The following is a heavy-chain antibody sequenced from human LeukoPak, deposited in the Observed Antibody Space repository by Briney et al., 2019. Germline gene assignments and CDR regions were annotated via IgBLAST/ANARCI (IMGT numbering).Heavy chain of an antibody. CDR1: GGSISSSSYY. D-gene: IGHD6-19*01. Sequence: PSETLSLTCTVSGGSISSSSYYWGWIRQPPGKGLEWIGSIYYSGSTYYNPSLKSRVTISVDTSKNQFSLKLSSVTAADTAVYYCARLESSGLTLDYWGQGTLVTVSS. V-gene: IGHV4-39*01. CDR2: IYYSGST. J-gene: IGHJ4*02. CDR3: ARLESSGLTLDY.